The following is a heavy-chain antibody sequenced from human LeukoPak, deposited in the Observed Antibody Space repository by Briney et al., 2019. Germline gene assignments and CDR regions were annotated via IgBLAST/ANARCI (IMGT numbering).Heavy chain of an antibody. Sequence: SQTLSLTCAISGDSVSSNSAAWNWIRQSPSRGLEWLGRTYYRSKWYNDYAVSVKSRITINPDTSKNQFSLQLKSVTPEDTAVYYCAKDYLPGIAAAGLPDYWGQGTLVTVSS. J-gene: IGHJ4*02. V-gene: IGHV6-1*01. D-gene: IGHD6-13*01. CDR2: TYYRSKWYN. CDR3: AKDYLPGIAAAGLPDY. CDR1: GDSVSSNSAA.